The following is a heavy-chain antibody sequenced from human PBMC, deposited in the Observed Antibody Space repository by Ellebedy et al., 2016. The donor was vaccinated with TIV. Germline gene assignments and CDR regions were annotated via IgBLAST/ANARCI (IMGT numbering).Heavy chain of an antibody. V-gene: IGHV5-51*01. CDR2: IYPGDSDT. CDR3: AREGVGPIEHTFDI. CDR1: GYSFTSYW. J-gene: IGHJ3*02. D-gene: IGHD1-26*01. Sequence: GGSLRLXCKGSGYSFTSYWIGWVRQMPGKGLEWMGIIYPGDSDTRYSPSFQGQVTISADKSISTAYLQWSSLKASDTAMYYCAREGVGPIEHTFDIWGQGTLVTVSS.